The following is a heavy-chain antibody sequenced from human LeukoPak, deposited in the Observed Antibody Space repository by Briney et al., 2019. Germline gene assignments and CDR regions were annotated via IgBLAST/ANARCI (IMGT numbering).Heavy chain of an antibody. CDR2: ISSGGGTV. CDR1: GFTFSSYE. CDR3: ARRTGDTFDI. D-gene: IGHD3-10*01. Sequence: GGSLRLSCAASGFTFSSYEMNWVRQAPGKGLEWVSYISSGGGTVYYADSVKGRFTISRDSAQNSLYLQMNSLRAEDTALYYCARRTGDTFDIWGQGTMVTVSS. V-gene: IGHV3-48*03. J-gene: IGHJ3*02.